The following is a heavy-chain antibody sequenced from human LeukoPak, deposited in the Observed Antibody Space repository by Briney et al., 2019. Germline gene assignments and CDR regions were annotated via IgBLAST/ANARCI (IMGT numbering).Heavy chain of an antibody. J-gene: IGHJ5*02. V-gene: IGHV1-2*02. CDR1: GYTFTGYY. Sequence: GASVKVSCKASGYTFTGYYIHWVRQAPGQGLEWMGWINPDSGGTNYAQKFQGRVTITRDTSASTAYMELSSLRSEDMAVYYCARAGNPLWGSYSTWFDPWGQGTLVTVSS. D-gene: IGHD3-16*01. CDR2: INPDSGGT. CDR3: ARAGNPLWGSYSTWFDP.